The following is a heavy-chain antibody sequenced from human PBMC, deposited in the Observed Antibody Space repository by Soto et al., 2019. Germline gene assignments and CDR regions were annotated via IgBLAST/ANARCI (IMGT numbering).Heavy chain of an antibody. J-gene: IGHJ4*02. D-gene: IGHD3-22*01. V-gene: IGHV1-24*01. CDR3: ATAPFAYYSNRSGYYLDY. CDR1: GYTLTELS. Sequence: ASVKVSCKVSGYTLTELSMHWVRQAPGKGLEWMGGFDPEDGETIYAQKFQGRVTMTEETSTDTAYMELSRLRSEETAVYYCATAPFAYYSNRSGYYLDYWGQGTLVTVSS. CDR2: FDPEDGET.